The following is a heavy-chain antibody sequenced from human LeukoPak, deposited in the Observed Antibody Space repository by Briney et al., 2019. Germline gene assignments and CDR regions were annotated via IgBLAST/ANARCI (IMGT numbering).Heavy chain of an antibody. V-gene: IGHV1-18*01. CDR2: ISAYNGNT. CDR1: SYTFTSYG. J-gene: IGHJ4*02. CDR3: ARDLGITMVRGVFDY. Sequence: ASVKVSCKASSYTFTSYGISWVRQAPGQGLEWMGWISAYNGNTNYAQKLQGRVTMTTDTSTSTAYMELRSLRSDDTAVYYCARDLGITMVRGVFDYWGQGTLVTVSS. D-gene: IGHD3-10*01.